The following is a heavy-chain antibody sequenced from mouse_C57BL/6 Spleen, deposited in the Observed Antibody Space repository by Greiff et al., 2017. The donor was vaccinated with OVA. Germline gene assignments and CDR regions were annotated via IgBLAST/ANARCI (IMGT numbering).Heavy chain of an antibody. CDR3: ARSAAQYAMDY. V-gene: IGHV1-54*01. CDR1: GYAFTNYL. Sequence: VNVVESGAELVRPGTSVKVSCKASGYAFTNYLIEWVKQRPGQGLEWIGVINPGSGGTNYNEKFKGKATLTADKSSSTAYMQLSSLTSEDSAVYFCARSAAQYAMDYWGQGTSVTVSS. D-gene: IGHD3-2*02. CDR2: INPGSGGT. J-gene: IGHJ4*01.